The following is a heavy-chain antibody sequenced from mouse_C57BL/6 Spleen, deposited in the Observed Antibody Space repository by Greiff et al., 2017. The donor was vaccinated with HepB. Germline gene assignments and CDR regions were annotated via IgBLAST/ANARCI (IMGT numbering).Heavy chain of an antibody. Sequence: QVQLQQPGAELVKPGAPVKLSCKASGYTFTSYWMQWVKQRPGQGLEWIGEIDPSDSYTNYNQKFKGKATLTVDTSSCTAYMQLSSLTSEDSAVYYCARSKDSYHWYFDVWGAGTTVTVSS. V-gene: IGHV1-50*01. CDR3: ARSKDSYHWYFDV. CDR2: IDPSDSYT. CDR1: GYTFTSYW. J-gene: IGHJ1*01. D-gene: IGHD2-12*01.